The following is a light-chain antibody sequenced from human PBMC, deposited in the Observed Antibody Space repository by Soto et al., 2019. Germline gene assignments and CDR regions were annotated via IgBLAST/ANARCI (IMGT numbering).Light chain of an antibody. CDR3: QQGGNSPWT. Sequence: EIVLTQSPGTLSLSPGERATLSCRASQSVSSSYLAWYQQTPGQAPRLLIYGASSRATGIPDRFSGSGSGTDFTLTISRLEPEDFAVYYCQQGGNSPWTFGQGTNLQIK. CDR2: GAS. J-gene: IGKJ1*01. V-gene: IGKV3-20*01. CDR1: QSVSSSY.